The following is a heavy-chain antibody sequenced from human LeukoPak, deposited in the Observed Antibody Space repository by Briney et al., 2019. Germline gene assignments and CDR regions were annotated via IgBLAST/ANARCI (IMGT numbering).Heavy chain of an antibody. D-gene: IGHD4-11*01. CDR1: GGSISSSSYY. V-gene: IGHV4-39*07. J-gene: IGHJ4*02. CDR2: IYYSGST. CDR3: ARDGGTTVTYFDY. Sequence: PSETLSLTCTVSGGSISSSSYYWGWIRQPPGKGLEWIGSIYYSGSTYYNPSLKSRVTISVDTSKNQFSLKLSSVAAADTAVYYCARDGGTTVTYFDYWGQGTLVTVSS.